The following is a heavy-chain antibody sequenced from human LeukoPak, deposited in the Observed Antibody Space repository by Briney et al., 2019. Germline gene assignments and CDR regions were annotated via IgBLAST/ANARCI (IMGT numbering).Heavy chain of an antibody. CDR1: GFTVSSIH. CDR3: ARGGRGSAAVVAPRSFDI. Sequence: GGSLRLSCAASGFTVSSIHMVWVRQAPGKGLEWVSVTYTGGNSYYADSVKGRFIISRDISQNTLYLQMNSLRAEDSALYYCARGGRGSAAVVAPRSFDIWGQGTMVTVSS. V-gene: IGHV3-53*01. CDR2: TYTGGNS. D-gene: IGHD3-22*01. J-gene: IGHJ3*02.